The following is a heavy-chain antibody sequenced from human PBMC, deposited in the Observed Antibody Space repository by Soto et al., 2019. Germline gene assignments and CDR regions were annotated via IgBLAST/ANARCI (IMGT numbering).Heavy chain of an antibody. CDR1: GGSVNSGNYY. CDR3: ARVERGTATTVVDAFHI. J-gene: IGHJ3*02. CDR2: MSHSGGT. D-gene: IGHD1-1*01. Sequence: QVQLQQWGAGLLKPSETLSLTCAVFGGSVNSGNYYWSWIRQPPGKGLAWIGEMSHSGGTHFNPSLKSRVTISVDTSKNQFSLKMSSVTAADTALYYCARVERGTATTVVDAFHIWGPGTMVTVSS. V-gene: IGHV4-34*01.